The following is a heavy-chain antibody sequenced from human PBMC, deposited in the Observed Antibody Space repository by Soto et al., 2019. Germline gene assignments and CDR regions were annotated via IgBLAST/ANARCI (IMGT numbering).Heavy chain of an antibody. CDR1: GFTFSNAW. D-gene: IGHD2-15*01. Sequence: GGSLRLSCAASGFTFSNAWINWVRQTPGRGLEWVGRVKSKNDGGTTDFAAPVKGRFTISRDNAKNSLYLQMNSLRAEDTAVYYCAREGYCSGGSCPIDAFDIWGQGTMVTVSS. V-gene: IGHV3-15*07. J-gene: IGHJ3*02. CDR3: AREGYCSGGSCPIDAFDI. CDR2: VKSKNDGGTT.